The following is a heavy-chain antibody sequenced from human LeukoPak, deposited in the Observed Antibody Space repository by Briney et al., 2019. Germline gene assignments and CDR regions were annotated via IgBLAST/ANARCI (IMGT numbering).Heavy chain of an antibody. Sequence: PGGSLRLSCAASGFTVSSNYMSWVRQAPGKGLEWVSVIYSGGSTYYADSVKGRFTISRDNSKNTLYLQMNSLRAEDTAVYYCARVSVSGWADYYYHMDVWGKGTTVTVSS. CDR1: GFTVSSNY. CDR3: ARVSVSGWADYYYHMDV. J-gene: IGHJ6*03. CDR2: IYSGGST. D-gene: IGHD6-19*01. V-gene: IGHV3-53*01.